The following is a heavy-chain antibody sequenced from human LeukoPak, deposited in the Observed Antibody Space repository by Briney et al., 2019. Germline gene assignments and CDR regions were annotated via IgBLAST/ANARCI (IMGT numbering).Heavy chain of an antibody. CDR2: IGQDGSEA. Sequence: GGSLRLSCAASGFTFSNYWMSWVRQAPGKGLEWVANIGQDGSEAYYVDSVKGRFTISRDNAKNSLFPQMNSLRAEDTAVYYCARDKIVGATYLDYWGQGTLATVSS. D-gene: IGHD1-26*01. J-gene: IGHJ4*02. CDR1: GFTFSNYW. V-gene: IGHV3-7*01. CDR3: ARDKIVGATYLDY.